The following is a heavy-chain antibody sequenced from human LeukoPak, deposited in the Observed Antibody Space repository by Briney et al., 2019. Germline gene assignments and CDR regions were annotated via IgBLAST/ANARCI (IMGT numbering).Heavy chain of an antibody. V-gene: IGHV3-30*02. CDR1: GFTFSSNG. CDR3: ARDWGTSSLYLVN. Sequence: GGSLRLSCAASGFTFSSNGMHWVRQAPGKGLEWVAFIQNDGNNKKYADSVKGRFTISRDNSKNTLNLQMNSLRAEDTAVYYCARDWGTSSLYLVNWGQGTLVTVSS. J-gene: IGHJ4*02. D-gene: IGHD6-6*01. CDR2: IQNDGNNK.